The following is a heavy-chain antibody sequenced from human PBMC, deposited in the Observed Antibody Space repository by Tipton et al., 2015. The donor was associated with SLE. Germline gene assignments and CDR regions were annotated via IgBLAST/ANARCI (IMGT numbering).Heavy chain of an antibody. D-gene: IGHD3-16*01. V-gene: IGHV3-7*01. J-gene: IGHJ3*02. CDR2: INSDGTVK. Sequence: SLRLSCAASGFTVSSNYMSWARQAPGKGLEWVANINSDGTVKYYADSVKGRFTISRDNANNLLYLQMSSLRAQDTAVYYCARDFVFSDIWGQGTMVTVSS. CDR1: GFTVSSNY. CDR3: ARDFVFSDI.